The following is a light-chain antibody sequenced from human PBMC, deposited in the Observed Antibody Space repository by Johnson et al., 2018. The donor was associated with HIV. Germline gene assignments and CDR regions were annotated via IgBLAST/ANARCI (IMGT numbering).Light chain of an antibody. V-gene: IGLV1-51*01. CDR3: GTWDSSLSAYV. J-gene: IGLJ1*01. CDR2: DNN. Sequence: QSVLTQPPSVSAAPGQKVTISCSGSSSNIGNNYVSWYQQLPGTAPKLLIYDNNKRPSGIPDRFSGSKSGTSATLGITGLQTGDEADYYCGTWDSSLSAYVFGTWTTVTGL. CDR1: SSNIGNNY.